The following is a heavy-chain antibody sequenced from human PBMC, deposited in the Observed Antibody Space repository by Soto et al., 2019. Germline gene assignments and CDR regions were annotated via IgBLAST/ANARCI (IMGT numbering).Heavy chain of an antibody. V-gene: IGHV3-21*01. J-gene: IGHJ6*02. D-gene: IGHD2-2*01. CDR2: ITTSGGSR. CDR1: GFSFGSYI. CDR3: ARSTTSGDV. Sequence: EVQLVQSGGGLVKPGESLRLSCAASGFSFGSYIMNWVRQAPGKGLEWVSSITTSGGSRYYADSVRDRFTISRDNAKNSLYLEMNSLRADDTAVYYCARSTTSGDVWGQGTTVTVSS.